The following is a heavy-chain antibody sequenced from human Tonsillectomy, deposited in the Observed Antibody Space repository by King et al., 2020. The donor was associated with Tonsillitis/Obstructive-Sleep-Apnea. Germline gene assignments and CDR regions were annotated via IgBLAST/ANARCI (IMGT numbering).Heavy chain of an antibody. CDR3: ARLSEDIVVVVAATPAYYFDY. D-gene: IGHD2-15*01. CDR2: IYPGDSDT. Sequence: VQLVESGAEVKKPGESLKISCKGSGYSFTSYWIGWVRQMPGKGLEWMGIIYPGDSDTRYSPSFQGQVTISAAKAISTAYLQWSSLKASDTAMYYCARLSEDIVVVVAATPAYYFDYWGQGTLVTVSS. CDR1: GYSFTSYW. J-gene: IGHJ4*02. V-gene: IGHV5-51*03.